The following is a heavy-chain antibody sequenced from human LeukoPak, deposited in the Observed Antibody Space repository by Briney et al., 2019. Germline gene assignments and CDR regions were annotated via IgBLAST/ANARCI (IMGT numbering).Heavy chain of an antibody. Sequence: PGRSLRLSCAASGFTFSSHAIHWVRQAPGKGLEWVAGISNDGNKNYIADSAKGRFTISRDNSKNTLNLQMNILTADDTATYHCVRGPRSSSYLRVGSPRPHYFDYWGQGTLVTVSS. J-gene: IGHJ4*02. CDR2: ISNDGNKN. CDR1: GFTFSSHA. D-gene: IGHD2-15*01. V-gene: IGHV3-30-3*01. CDR3: VRGPRSSSYLRVGSPRPHYFDY.